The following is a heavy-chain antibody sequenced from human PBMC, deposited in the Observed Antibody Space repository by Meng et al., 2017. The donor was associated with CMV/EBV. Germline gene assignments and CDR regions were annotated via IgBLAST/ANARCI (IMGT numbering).Heavy chain of an antibody. CDR1: GGSLGGYD. D-gene: IGHD3-22*01. CDR3: ARVWDSGWDY. V-gene: IGHV4-34*01. J-gene: IGHJ4*02. Sequence: LTLTKSPAHSCAVLGGSLGGYDWSWIRQPPGKGLDLIGEINHSGSTNYNPSLKSRVTISVDTSKNQFSLKLSSVTAADTAVYYCARVWDSGWDYWGQGTLVTVSS. CDR2: INHSGST.